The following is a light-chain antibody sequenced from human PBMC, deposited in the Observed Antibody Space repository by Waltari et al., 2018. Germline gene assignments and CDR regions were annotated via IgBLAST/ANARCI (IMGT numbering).Light chain of an antibody. CDR3: QQSYSTLSYT. J-gene: IGKJ2*01. Sequence: DIQMTQSPYSLSASVGDRVTITCRASQSISSYLNWYQQKPGKAPKLLIYAASSLQSGVPSRFSGSGSGTDFTLTISSLQPEDFATYYCQQSYSTLSYTFGQGTKLEIK. CDR2: AAS. CDR1: QSISSY. V-gene: IGKV1-39*01.